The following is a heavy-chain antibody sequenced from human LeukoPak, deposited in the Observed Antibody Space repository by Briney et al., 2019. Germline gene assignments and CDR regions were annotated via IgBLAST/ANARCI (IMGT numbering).Heavy chain of an antibody. CDR1: GGTFSSYA. V-gene: IGHV1-69*01. CDR3: ARLGMRQQHPWSGSSYYYYYMDV. J-gene: IGHJ6*03. D-gene: IGHD6-13*01. CDR2: IIPIFGTA. Sequence: SSVKVSCKASGGTFSSYAISWVRQAPGQGLEWMGGIIPIFGTANYAQKFQGRVTITADESTRTAYMELSSLRSEDTAVYYCARLGMRQQHPWSGSSYYYYYMDVWGKGTTVTVSS.